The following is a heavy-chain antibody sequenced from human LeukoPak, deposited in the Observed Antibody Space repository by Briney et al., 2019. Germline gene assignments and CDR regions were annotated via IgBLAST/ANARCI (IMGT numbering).Heavy chain of an antibody. J-gene: IGHJ4*02. D-gene: IGHD1-20*01. CDR3: ARRVTGTTPPYYFDY. CDR1: GFTFSSYW. V-gene: IGHV3-74*01. Sequence: GGSLRLSCAASGFTFSSYWMHWVRHARGKGLVWVSRINSDGSSTNYADSVKGRFTISRDNAKNTLYLQMNSPRAEDTAVYYCARRVTGTTPPYYFDYWGQGALVTVSS. CDR2: INSDGSST.